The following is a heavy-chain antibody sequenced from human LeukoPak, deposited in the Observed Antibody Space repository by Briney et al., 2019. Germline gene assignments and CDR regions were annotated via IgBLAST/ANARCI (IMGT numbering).Heavy chain of an antibody. D-gene: IGHD3-10*01. Sequence: ASVEVSCKASGYTFTSYAMHWVRQAPGQRLEWMGWINAGNGNTKYSQKFPGRVTITRDTSASTAYMELSSLRSEDTAVYYCARDGLLWFGEFDYWGQGTLVTVSS. CDR1: GYTFTSYA. CDR2: INAGNGNT. J-gene: IGHJ4*02. V-gene: IGHV1-3*01. CDR3: ARDGLLWFGEFDY.